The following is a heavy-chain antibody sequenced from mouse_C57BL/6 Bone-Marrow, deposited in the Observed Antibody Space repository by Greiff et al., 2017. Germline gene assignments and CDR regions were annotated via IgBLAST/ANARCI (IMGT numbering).Heavy chain of an antibody. V-gene: IGHV14-4*01. CDR3: TQTRGWFAY. CDR2: IDPENGDT. J-gene: IGHJ3*01. Sequence: VHVKQSGAELVRPGASVKLSCTASGFNIKDDYMHWVKQRPEQGLEWIGWIDPENGDTEYASKFQGKATITADTSSNTAYLQLSSLTSEDTAVYYCTQTRGWFAYWGQGTLVTVSA. CDR1: GFNIKDDY.